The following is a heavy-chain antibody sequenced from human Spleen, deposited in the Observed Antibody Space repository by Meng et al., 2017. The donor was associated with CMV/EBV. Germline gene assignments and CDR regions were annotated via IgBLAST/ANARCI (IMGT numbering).Heavy chain of an antibody. CDR1: GFTFSGYS. Sequence: GESLKISCAASGFTFSGYSMNWVRQPPGKGLEWVSSISSTSNYIYYADSVRGRFAISRDSAKNSLYLQMKSLRAEDTAVYYCARIGRHWGSYYYGLDVWGQGTTVTVSS. V-gene: IGHV3-21*06. J-gene: IGHJ6*02. CDR3: ARIGRHWGSYYYGLDV. D-gene: IGHD7-27*01. CDR2: ISSTSNYI.